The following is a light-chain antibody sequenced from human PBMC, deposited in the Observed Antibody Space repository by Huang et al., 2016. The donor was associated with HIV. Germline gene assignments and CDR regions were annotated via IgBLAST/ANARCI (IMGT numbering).Light chain of an antibody. CDR3: QQYNNWPRT. V-gene: IGKV3-15*01. CDR1: QSLSSN. J-gene: IGKJ2*01. Sequence: EIVMTQSPATLSVSPGERATLSCRATQSLSSNLAWYQHKPGQAPRHLIYDASTRATGIPARFSGSGSGTEFTLTISTLQSEDFAVYYCQQYNNWPRTFGQGTKLEIK. CDR2: DAS.